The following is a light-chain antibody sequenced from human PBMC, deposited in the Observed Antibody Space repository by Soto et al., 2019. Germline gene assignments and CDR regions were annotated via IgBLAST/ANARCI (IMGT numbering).Light chain of an antibody. CDR1: QRVLYSSDNKNY. CDR2: WAS. J-gene: IGKJ4*01. V-gene: IGKV4-1*01. CDR3: QQYYSTLT. Sequence: DIVMTQSPDSLAVSLSERATINCKSSQRVLYSSDNKNYLAWYQQKPGKPPKLLIYWASTRDSGVPDRFSGSGSGADFSLTISSLQAEDVVVYYCQQYYSTLTFGGRTKVQIK.